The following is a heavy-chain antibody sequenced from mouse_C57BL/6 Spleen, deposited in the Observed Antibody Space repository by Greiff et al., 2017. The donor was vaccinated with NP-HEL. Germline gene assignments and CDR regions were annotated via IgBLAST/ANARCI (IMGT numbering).Heavy chain of an antibody. CDR1: GYTFTDYN. CDR3: ACKDWDNWYFDV. D-gene: IGHD4-1*01. CDR2: INPNNGGT. Sequence: VQLQQSGPELVKPGASVKIPCKASGYTFTDYNMDWVKQSHGKSLEWIGDINPNNGGTIYNQKFKGKATLTVDKSSSTAYMELRSLTSEDTAVYYCACKDWDNWYFDVWGTGTTVTVSS. V-gene: IGHV1-18*01. J-gene: IGHJ1*03.